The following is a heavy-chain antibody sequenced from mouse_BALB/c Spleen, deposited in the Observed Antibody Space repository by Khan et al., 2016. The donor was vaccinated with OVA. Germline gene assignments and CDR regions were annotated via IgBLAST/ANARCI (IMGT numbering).Heavy chain of an antibody. CDR1: GFNITDYY. Sequence: VQLQQPGSEVVRPCALVNLSCKASGFNITDYYIHCLMQRPPQGLEWIVGNIPDNGHTVYDPTFQTKATITPDTSSNHVFLHFNSLTSEDTAVYYCPRSILLYFDFWDQGTTLTVSS. CDR2: NIPDNGHT. CDR3: PRSILLYFDF. D-gene: IGHD2-3*01. V-gene: IGHV14-1*02. J-gene: IGHJ2*01.